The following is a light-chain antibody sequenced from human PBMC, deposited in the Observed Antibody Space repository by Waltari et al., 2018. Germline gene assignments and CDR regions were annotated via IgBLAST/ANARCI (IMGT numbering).Light chain of an antibody. V-gene: IGLV2-14*03. J-gene: IGLJ2*01. CDR1: SSDIGFYNY. Sequence: QSALTQPASVSGSPGQSITISCTGTSSDIGFYNYVSWYQQHPGKAPKLMIYDVSTRPSAISNRFSGSKSGNTASLTISGLQAEDAADYICSSYTGSSTFVIFGGGTKLTVL. CDR2: DVS. CDR3: SSYTGSSTFVI.